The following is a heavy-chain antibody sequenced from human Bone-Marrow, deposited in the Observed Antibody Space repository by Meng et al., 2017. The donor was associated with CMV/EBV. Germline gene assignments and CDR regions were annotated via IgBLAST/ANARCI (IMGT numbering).Heavy chain of an antibody. D-gene: IGHD3-22*01. CDR1: YW. V-gene: IGHV5-51*01. CDR2: IYPGDSDT. J-gene: IGHJ4*02. CDR3: ARHLANSSGYDY. Sequence: YWSWIRQPPGKGLEWMGIIYPGDSDTRYSPSFQGQVTISADKSISTAYLQWSSLKASDTAMYYCARHLANSSGYDYWGQGTLVTVSS.